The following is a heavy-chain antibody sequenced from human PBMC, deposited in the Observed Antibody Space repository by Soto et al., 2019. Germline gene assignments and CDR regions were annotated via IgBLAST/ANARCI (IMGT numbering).Heavy chain of an antibody. Sequence: ASVKVSCKASGYTFTSYGISWVRQAPGQGLEWMGWISAYNGNTNYAQKLQGRVTMTTDTSTSTAYMELGSLRSDDTAVYYCARYTSNIVVVPAYGMDVWGQGTTVTVSS. CDR2: ISAYNGNT. V-gene: IGHV1-18*01. J-gene: IGHJ6*02. CDR3: ARYTSNIVVVPAYGMDV. CDR1: GYTFTSYG. D-gene: IGHD2-2*01.